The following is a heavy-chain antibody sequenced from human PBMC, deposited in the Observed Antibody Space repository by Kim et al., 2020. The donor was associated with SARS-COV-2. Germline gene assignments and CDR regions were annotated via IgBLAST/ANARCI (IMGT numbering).Heavy chain of an antibody. V-gene: IGHV1-69*13. Sequence: SVKVSCKASGGTFSSYAISWVRQAPGQGLEWMGGIIPIFGTANYAQKFQGRVTITADESTSTAYMELSSLRSEDTAVYYCARGSSGWAPLAFPIIYYYYGMDVWGQGTTVTVSS. CDR3: ARGSSGWAPLAFPIIYYYYGMDV. D-gene: IGHD6-19*01. CDR2: IIPIFGTA. CDR1: GGTFSSYA. J-gene: IGHJ6*02.